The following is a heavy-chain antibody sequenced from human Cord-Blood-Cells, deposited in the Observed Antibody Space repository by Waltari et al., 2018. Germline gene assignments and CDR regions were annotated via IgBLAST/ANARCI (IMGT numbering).Heavy chain of an antibody. V-gene: IGHV4-34*01. Sequence: QVQLQQWGAGLLTPSETLSLPCAVYGWSFSGYYWSWIRHPPGKGLEWIGEINHSGSTNYNPSLKSRVTISVDTSKNQFSLKLSSVTAADTAVYYCARGYCSSTSCYKDAFDIWGQGTMVTVSS. CDR1: GWSFSGYY. D-gene: IGHD2-2*01. CDR3: ARGYCSSTSCYKDAFDI. J-gene: IGHJ3*02. CDR2: INHSGST.